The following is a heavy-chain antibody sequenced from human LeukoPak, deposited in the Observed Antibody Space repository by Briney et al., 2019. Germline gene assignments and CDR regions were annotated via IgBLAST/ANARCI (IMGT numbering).Heavy chain of an antibody. V-gene: IGHV1-2*02. CDR1: GYTFTGYY. CDR2: INPNSGGT. Sequence: ASVKVSCKASGYTFTGYYMHWVRQAPGQGLEWMGWINPNSGGTNYAQKFQGRVTMTRDTSISTAYMELSRLRSDDTAVYYCARDSPLLGYCSSTSCYYYYMDVWGKGTTVTVSS. D-gene: IGHD2-2*01. J-gene: IGHJ6*03. CDR3: ARDSPLLGYCSSTSCYYYYMDV.